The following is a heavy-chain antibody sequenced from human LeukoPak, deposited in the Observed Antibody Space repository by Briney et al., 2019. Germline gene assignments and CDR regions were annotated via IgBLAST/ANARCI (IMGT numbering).Heavy chain of an antibody. D-gene: IGHD3-22*01. CDR3: ARDTGWDYYDSSGPLFHYGMDV. J-gene: IGHJ6*02. Sequence: GGSLRLSCAASGFTFSSYWMSWVRQAPGKGLEWVANIKQDGSEKYYVDSVKGRFTISRDNAKNSLYLQMNSLRAEDTAVYYCARDTGWDYYDSSGPLFHYGMDVWGQGTTVTVSS. V-gene: IGHV3-7*01. CDR2: IKQDGSEK. CDR1: GFTFSSYW.